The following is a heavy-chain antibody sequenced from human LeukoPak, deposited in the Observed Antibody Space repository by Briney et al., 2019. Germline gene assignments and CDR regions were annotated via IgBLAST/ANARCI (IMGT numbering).Heavy chain of an antibody. V-gene: IGHV4-34*01. CDR2: INHSGST. CDR3: ARDGLSGSSTSYYYYGMDV. CDR1: GGSFSGYY. J-gene: IGHJ6*02. D-gene: IGHD2-2*01. Sequence: SETLSLTCAVYGGSFSGYYWSWFRQPPGKGLEWIGEINHSGSTNYNPSLKSRVTISVDTSKNQFSLKLCSVTAADTAAYYCARDGLSGSSTSYYYYGMDVWGQGTTVTVSS.